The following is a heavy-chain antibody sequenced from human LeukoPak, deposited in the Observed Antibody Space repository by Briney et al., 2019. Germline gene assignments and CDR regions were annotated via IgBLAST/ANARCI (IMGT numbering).Heavy chain of an antibody. D-gene: IGHD4-17*01. CDR2: ISHDRNNK. CDR1: GFPFRDYG. J-gene: IGHJ3*02. CDR3: ARARAPVTRISSFDI. V-gene: IGHV3-30*03. Sequence: GGSLRLSCAASGFPFRDYGMYWVRQAPGKGLEGRAVISHDRNNKYYADSVKGRITISRDNSMNTLYLQMNTLRADDTAVYYCARARAPVTRISSFDIWGQGTMVTVSS.